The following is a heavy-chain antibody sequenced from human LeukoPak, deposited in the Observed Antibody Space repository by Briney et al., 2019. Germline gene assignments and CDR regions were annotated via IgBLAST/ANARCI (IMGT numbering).Heavy chain of an antibody. CDR3: AMGVDRSSWYLFDY. CDR1: GDTLSDLS. Sequence: ASVKVSCKLSGDTLSDLSIHWVRQAPGKGLEWMGGFDPEDGETVYAQKFQGRVTVTEDTSTDTAYMEVTNVRSDDTAVYYCAMGVDRSSWYLFDYWGQGALVTVSS. J-gene: IGHJ4*02. CDR2: FDPEDGET. D-gene: IGHD6-13*01. V-gene: IGHV1-24*01.